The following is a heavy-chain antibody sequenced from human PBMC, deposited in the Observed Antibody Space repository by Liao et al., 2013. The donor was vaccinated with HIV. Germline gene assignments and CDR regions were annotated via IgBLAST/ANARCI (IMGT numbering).Heavy chain of an antibody. CDR1: GGSFSGYY. CDR2: INHSGST. D-gene: IGHD5-18*01. Sequence: QVQLQQWGAGLLKPSETLSLTCAVYGGSFSGYYWSWIRQPPGKGLEWIGEINHSGSTNYNPSLKSRVTISVDTSKNQFSLKLSSVTAADTAVYYCARGRWARGYSYGYFDYWGQGTLVTVSS. J-gene: IGHJ4*02. V-gene: IGHV4-34*01. CDR3: ARGRWARGYSYGYFDY.